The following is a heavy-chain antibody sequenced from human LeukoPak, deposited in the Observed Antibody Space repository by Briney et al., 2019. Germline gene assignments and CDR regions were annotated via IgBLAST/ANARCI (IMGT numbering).Heavy chain of an antibody. CDR3: ARDCSARDYGDSTDWFDP. Sequence: ASVKVSCKASGYTFTSYYMHWVRQAPGQGLEWMGIINPSGGSTSYALKFQGRVTMTRDTSTSTVYMELSSLRSEDTAVYYCARDCSARDYGDSTDWFDPWGQGTLVTVSS. CDR2: INPSGGST. V-gene: IGHV1-46*01. D-gene: IGHD4-17*01. CDR1: GYTFTSYY. J-gene: IGHJ5*02.